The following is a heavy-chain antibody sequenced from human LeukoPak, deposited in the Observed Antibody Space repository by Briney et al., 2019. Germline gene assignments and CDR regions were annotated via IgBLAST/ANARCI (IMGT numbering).Heavy chain of an antibody. V-gene: IGHV3-74*03. CDR3: ARGSAYYRPPDY. CDR1: GFIFSSYW. Sequence: GGSLRLSCVASGFIFSSYWMHWVRQAPGKGLVWVSRINSDGSSTTYADSVKGRLTISRDNAKNTLFLQINSLRAEDTAVYYCARGSAYYRPPDYWGQGSLVTVSS. CDR2: INSDGSST. J-gene: IGHJ4*02. D-gene: IGHD3-22*01.